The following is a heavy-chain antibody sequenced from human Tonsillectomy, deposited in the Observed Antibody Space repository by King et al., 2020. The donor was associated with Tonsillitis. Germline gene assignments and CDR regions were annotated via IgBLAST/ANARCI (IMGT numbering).Heavy chain of an antibody. Sequence: VQLVESGGGLVQPGGSLKLSCAASGFTFSGSAMHWVRQASGKGLEWIGRIRSKANSYATVYAASVKGRFTISRDDSNNTAYLQMNSLKTEDTAVYYCSPLTRGREIATDYCGQGTLVTVSS. CDR1: GFTFSGSA. J-gene: IGHJ4*02. CDR3: SPLTRGREIATDY. D-gene: IGHD3-22*01. V-gene: IGHV3-73*02. CDR2: IRSKANSYAT.